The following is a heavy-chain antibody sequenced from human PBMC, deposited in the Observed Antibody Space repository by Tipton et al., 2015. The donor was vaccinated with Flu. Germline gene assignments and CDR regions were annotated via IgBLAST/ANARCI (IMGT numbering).Heavy chain of an antibody. CDR1: CYSISSGYY. Sequence: LRLSCTVSCYSISSGYYWGWIRQPPGKGLEWIGSIYHSGSTYYNPSLKSRVTISVDTSKNQFSLKLSSVTAADTAVYYCARVPNYYDSSGYLFDPWGQGTLVTVSS. J-gene: IGHJ5*02. CDR3: ARVPNYYDSSGYLFDP. CDR2: IYHSGST. V-gene: IGHV4-38-2*02. D-gene: IGHD3-22*01.